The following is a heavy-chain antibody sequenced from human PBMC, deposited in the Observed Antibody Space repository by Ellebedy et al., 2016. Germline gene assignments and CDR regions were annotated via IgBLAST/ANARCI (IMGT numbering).Heavy chain of an antibody. V-gene: IGHV4-31*03. D-gene: IGHD2-2*01. CDR2: IFYSGST. CDR3: ARGSGYCSSTSCLRKDSYYYYMDV. J-gene: IGHJ6*03. CDR1: GGSISSGGYY. Sequence: SETLSLTXTVSGGSISSGGYYWSWIRQHQGKGLEWIGYIFYSGSTYYNPSLKSRVTISVDTSKNQFSLKLSSVTAADTAVYYCARGSGYCSSTSCLRKDSYYYYMDVWGKGTTVTVSS.